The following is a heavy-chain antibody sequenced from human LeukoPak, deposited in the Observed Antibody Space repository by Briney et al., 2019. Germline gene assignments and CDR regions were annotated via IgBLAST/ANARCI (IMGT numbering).Heavy chain of an antibody. V-gene: IGHV1-69*04. CDR3: AREPITMVPYNWFDP. D-gene: IGHD3-10*01. CDR1: GGTFSSYA. CDR2: IIPILGIA. J-gene: IGHJ5*02. Sequence: SVKVSCKASGGTFSSYAISWVRQAPGQGLEWMGRIIPILGIANYAQKFQGRVTITADKSTSTAYMELSSLRSEDTAVYYCAREPITMVPYNWFDPWGQGALVTVSS.